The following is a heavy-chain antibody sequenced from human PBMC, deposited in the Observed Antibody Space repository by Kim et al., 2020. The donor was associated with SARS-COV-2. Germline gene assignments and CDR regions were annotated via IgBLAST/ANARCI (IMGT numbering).Heavy chain of an antibody. J-gene: IGHJ6*02. CDR1: GFTFSGYA. CDR2: ISGSGGST. Sequence: GGSLRLSCAASGFTFSGYAMGWVRQAPGKGLEWVSGISGSGGSTYYADSVKGRFTISRDNSKNTLYLQMGSLRAEDTAIYYCAKAGQSSGYSPKYYYYVMDVWGQGTTVTVSS. V-gene: IGHV3-23*01. CDR3: AKAGQSSGYSPKYYYYVMDV. D-gene: IGHD3-22*01.